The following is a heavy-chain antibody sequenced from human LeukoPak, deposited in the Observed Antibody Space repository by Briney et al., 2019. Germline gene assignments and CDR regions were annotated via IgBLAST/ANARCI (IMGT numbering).Heavy chain of an antibody. J-gene: IGHJ3*02. CDR1: GGTFSSYA. CDR3: ARQSYYYDSRQQKDDDFDI. V-gene: IGHV1-69*06. Sequence: SVKVSCKASGGTFSSYAISWVRQAPGQGLEWMGGIIPIFGTANYAQKFQGRVTITADKSTSTAYMELSSLRSEDTAVYYCARQSYYYDSRQQKDDDFDIWGQGTMVTVSS. CDR2: IIPIFGTA. D-gene: IGHD3-22*01.